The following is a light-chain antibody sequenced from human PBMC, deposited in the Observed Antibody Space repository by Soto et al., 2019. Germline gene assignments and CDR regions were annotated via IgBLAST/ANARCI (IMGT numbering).Light chain of an antibody. CDR1: QSVSSSY. CDR3: QQYNSYPPT. CDR2: GAS. J-gene: IGKJ5*01. V-gene: IGKV3-20*01. Sequence: PGTLSLSPGERPTLSCRASQSVSSSYLAWYQQKPGQAPRLLIYGASSRATGIPDRFSGSGSGTEFTLTISSLQPDDFATYYCQQYNSYPPTFGQGTRLEI.